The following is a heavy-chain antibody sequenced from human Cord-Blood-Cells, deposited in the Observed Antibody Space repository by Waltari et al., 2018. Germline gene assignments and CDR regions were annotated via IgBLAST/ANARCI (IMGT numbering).Heavy chain of an antibody. Sequence: VQLVQSGAEVKTPGASVKVSCKSSGYTVTASFLHGGRQAPGQGLEWMGWINPSSGGTNYAQKFQGWVTMTRDTSISTAYMELSRLRSDDTAVYYCARRGSDAFDIWGQGTMVTVSS. CDR3: ARRGSDAFDI. CDR2: INPSSGGT. V-gene: IGHV1-2*04. D-gene: IGHD3-10*01. J-gene: IGHJ3*02. CDR1: GYTVTASF.